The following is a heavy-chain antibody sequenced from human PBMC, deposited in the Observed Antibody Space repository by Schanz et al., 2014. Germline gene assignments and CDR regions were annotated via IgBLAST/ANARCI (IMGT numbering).Heavy chain of an antibody. CDR2: IWYDGSNK. J-gene: IGHJ6*02. CDR1: EFTFSSYK. CDR3: AKGMGYCSGGSCYDYYYYGLDV. Sequence: VQLVESGGGLVKPGGSLRLSCEASEFTFSSYKMNWVRQAPGKGLEWVALIWYDGSNKYYADSVKGRFTISRDNSENTMYLQMNSLSADDTAVVYCAKGMGYCSGGSCYDYYYYGLDVWGQGTTVTVSS. V-gene: IGHV3-33*08. D-gene: IGHD2-15*01.